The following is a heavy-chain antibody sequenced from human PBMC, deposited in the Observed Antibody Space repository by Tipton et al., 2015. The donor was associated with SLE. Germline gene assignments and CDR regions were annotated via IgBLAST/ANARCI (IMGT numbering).Heavy chain of an antibody. CDR2: IYYSGST. CDR3: AREMLGRNDAFDI. V-gene: IGHV4-39*07. D-gene: IGHD1-26*01. J-gene: IGHJ3*02. CDR1: GGSISSSSYY. Sequence: TLSLTCTVSGGSISSSSYYWGWIRQPPGKGLEWIGSIYYSGSTYYNPSLKSRVTISVDTSKNQFSLKLSSVAAADTAVYHCAREMLGRNDAFDIWGQGTVVTVSS.